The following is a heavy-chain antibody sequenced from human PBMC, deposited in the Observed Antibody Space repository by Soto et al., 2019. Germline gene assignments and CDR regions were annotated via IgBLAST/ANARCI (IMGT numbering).Heavy chain of an antibody. D-gene: IGHD2-21*01. CDR1: GYTFTSYG. CDR2: ISAYNGNT. CDR3: ARANNVVSMLHFHY. Sequence: ASVKVSCKASGYTFTSYGISWVRQAPGQGLEWMGWISAYNGNTNYAQKLQGRVTMTTDTSTSTAYMELRSLRSDDTAVYYCARANNVVSMLHFHYWGQGTLVTVSS. J-gene: IGHJ4*02. V-gene: IGHV1-18*01.